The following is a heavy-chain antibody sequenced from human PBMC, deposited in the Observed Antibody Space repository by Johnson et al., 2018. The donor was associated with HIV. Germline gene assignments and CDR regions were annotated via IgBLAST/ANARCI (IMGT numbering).Heavy chain of an antibody. Sequence: VQLVESGGGVVQPGRSLRLSCAASGFTFDDYGMSWVRQAPGKGLEWVSVFYSGGSSYYADSVKGRFTISGDNSKNTLYLQMNSLRAEDTAVYYCARHKSTYYYDSSALDIWGQGTMVTVSS. J-gene: IGHJ3*02. CDR2: FYSGGSS. V-gene: IGHV3-66*02. D-gene: IGHD3-22*01. CDR1: GFTFDDYG. CDR3: ARHKSTYYYDSSALDI.